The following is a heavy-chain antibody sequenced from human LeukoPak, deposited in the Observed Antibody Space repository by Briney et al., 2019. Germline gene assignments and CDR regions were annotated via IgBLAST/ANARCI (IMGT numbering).Heavy chain of an antibody. V-gene: IGHV3-23*01. CDR3: AKDAALYYDSSGYSTDY. D-gene: IGHD3-22*01. CDR2: ISGSGGSI. J-gene: IGHJ4*02. CDR1: GFTFSSYA. Sequence: PGGSLRLSCAASGFTFSSYAMSWVRQAPGKGLEWVSAISGSGGSIYYADSVKGRFTISRDNSKNTLYLQMNSLRAEDTAVYYCAKDAALYYDSSGYSTDYWGQGTLVTVSS.